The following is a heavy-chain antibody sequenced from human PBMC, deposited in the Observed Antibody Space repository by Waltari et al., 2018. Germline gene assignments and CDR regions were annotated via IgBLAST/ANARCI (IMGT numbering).Heavy chain of an antibody. Sequence: EVQLLESGGDLVQPGGSLRLSCAASGITFNNFAIIWVRLAPGTGLEWVSAITVADDTYYADSVKGRFTISRDTSKDTVYLQMNSLRAADTAVYYCATPFYNWDDPLHSWGPGTLVTVSS. V-gene: IGHV3-23*01. CDR1: GITFNNFA. J-gene: IGHJ4*02. CDR2: ITVADDT. D-gene: IGHD1-20*01. CDR3: ATPFYNWDDPLHS.